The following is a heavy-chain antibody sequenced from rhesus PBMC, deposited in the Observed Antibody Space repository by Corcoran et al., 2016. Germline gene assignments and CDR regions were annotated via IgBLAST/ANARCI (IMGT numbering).Heavy chain of an antibody. J-gene: IGHJ2*01. V-gene: IGHV4-76*01. Sequence: QVQLQESVPGVVKPSETLSLTCAVSGRSISSGYDWNWLRQPPGKGLEWIWYIYGSSGSNNYNPSPRKRVTISNDASNNQFSLKLSSVTAEDTAVYYCARYRTVGYFDLWGPGTPSTIAP. CDR2: IYGSSGSN. CDR1: GRSISSGYD. CDR3: ARYRTVGYFDL. D-gene: IGHD3-9*01.